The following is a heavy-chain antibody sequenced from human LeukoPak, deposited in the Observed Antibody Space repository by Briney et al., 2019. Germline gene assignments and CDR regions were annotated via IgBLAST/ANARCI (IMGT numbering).Heavy chain of an antibody. D-gene: IGHD3-3*01. CDR3: ARDVSNYDFWSGYFPYNWFDP. V-gene: IGHV4-59*01. CDR1: GGSISSYY. CDR2: IYYSGST. Sequence: SETLSLTCNVSGGSISSYYWSWIRQPPGKGLEWIGYIYYSGSTNYNPSLKSRVTISVDTSKNQFSLKLSSVTAADTAVYYCARDVSNYDFWSGYFPYNWFDPWGQGTLVTVSS. J-gene: IGHJ5*02.